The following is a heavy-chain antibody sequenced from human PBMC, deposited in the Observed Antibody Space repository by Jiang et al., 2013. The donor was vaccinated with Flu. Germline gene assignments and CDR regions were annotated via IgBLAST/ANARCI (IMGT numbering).Heavy chain of an antibody. V-gene: IGHV4-39*01. Sequence: GPGLVKPSETLSLTCSVSGVLITSSSYYWGWIRQSPGQGLEWVASIYYTGSTFYHPSLKSRVTIWFDTSKNQFSLKLTYVTAADTALYFCARHKPMMTFGGVPTFDYWGQGLLVTVSS. D-gene: IGHD3-16*01. CDR2: IYYTGST. CDR1: GVLITSSSYY. J-gene: IGHJ4*02. CDR3: ARHKPMMTFGGVPTFDY.